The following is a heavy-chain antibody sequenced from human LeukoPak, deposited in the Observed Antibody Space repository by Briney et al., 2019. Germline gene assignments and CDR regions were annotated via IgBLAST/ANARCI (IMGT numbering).Heavy chain of an antibody. J-gene: IGHJ4*02. Sequence: SETHSLTCTVSGASISSGAYSWGWVRQPPGKGLEWIGSFYYGGSTSYNASLKTRVNISVDTPKNQLSLRLNSVTAADTSVYYCAALAVAGTSEGYWRQRSLIIVSS. D-gene: IGHD6-19*01. V-gene: IGHV4-39*01. CDR3: AALAVAGTSEGY. CDR2: FYYGGST. CDR1: GASISSGAYS.